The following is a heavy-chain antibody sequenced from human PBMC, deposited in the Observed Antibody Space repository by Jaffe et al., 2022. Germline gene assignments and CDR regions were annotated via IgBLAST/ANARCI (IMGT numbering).Heavy chain of an antibody. Sequence: EVQLLESGGGLVQPGGSLRLSCAASGFTFSSYAMSWVRQAPGKGLEWVSAISGSGGSTYYADSVKGRFTISRDNSKNTLYLQMNSLRAEDTAVYYCAYCSGGSCSLYYYYYYMDVWGKGTTVTVSS. D-gene: IGHD2-15*01. CDR2: ISGSGGST. V-gene: IGHV3-23*01. CDR1: GFTFSSYA. CDR3: AYCSGGSCSLYYYYYYMDV. J-gene: IGHJ6*03.